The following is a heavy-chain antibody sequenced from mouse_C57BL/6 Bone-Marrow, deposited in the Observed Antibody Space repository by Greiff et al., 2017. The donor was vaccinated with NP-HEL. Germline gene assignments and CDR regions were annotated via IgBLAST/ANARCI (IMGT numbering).Heavy chain of an antibody. CDR2: IYPRSGNT. CDR1: GYTFTSYG. D-gene: IGHD2-1*01. CDR3: ARFLLPVRGDYFDY. J-gene: IGHJ2*01. V-gene: IGHV1-81*01. Sequence: QVQLQQSGAELARPGASVKLSCKASGYTFTSYGISWVKQRTGQGLEWIGEIYPRSGNTYYNEKFKGKATFTADTSSNTAYMQLSSLTTEDSAIYYCARFLLPVRGDYFDYWGQGTTLTVSS.